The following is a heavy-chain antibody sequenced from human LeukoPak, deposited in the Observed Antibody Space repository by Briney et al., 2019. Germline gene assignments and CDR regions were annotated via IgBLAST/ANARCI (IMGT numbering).Heavy chain of an antibody. CDR1: GFTFSDYY. D-gene: IGHD1-7*01. J-gene: IGHJ3*02. V-gene: IGHV3-11*04. Sequence: GGSLRLSCAASGFTFSDYYMSWIRQAPGKGLEWVSYISSNGSTIYYADSVKGRFTISRDNAKNSLHLQMNSLRAEDTAVYYCARWGDHGTRDAFDIWGQGTMVTVSS. CDR3: ARWGDHGTRDAFDI. CDR2: ISSNGSTI.